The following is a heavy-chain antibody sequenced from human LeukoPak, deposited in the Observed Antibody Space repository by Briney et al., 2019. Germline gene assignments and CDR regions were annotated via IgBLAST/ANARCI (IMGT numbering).Heavy chain of an antibody. Sequence: GGSLILPCAASGFTFGSYAMYWVRQPPGQGLESVSGISGSGGSTFYADSVKGRFPISRDKSENTVYLQMNSLRADDTAVYYCAKTTAGYGSGRYPGWPVDYWGQGTLVTVSS. CDR3: AKTTAGYGSGRYPGWPVDY. CDR1: GFTFGSYA. J-gene: IGHJ4*02. V-gene: IGHV3-23*01. D-gene: IGHD6-19*01. CDR2: ISGSGGST.